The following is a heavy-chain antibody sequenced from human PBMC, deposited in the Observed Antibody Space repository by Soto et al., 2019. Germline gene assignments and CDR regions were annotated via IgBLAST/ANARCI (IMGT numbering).Heavy chain of an antibody. CDR3: VRDQAGAYYYYMDV. V-gene: IGHV1-18*01. Sequence: QVQLVQSGTEVKEPGASVKVSCKASGYTFTDYGFSWVRQAAGQGLEWLGWISAHDGNTNYGQILQGSATMTTDTSTTTAYMELRSLRSDDTAVYYCVRDQAGAYYYYMDVWGKGTTVTVSS. CDR2: ISAHDGNT. D-gene: IGHD6-19*01. CDR1: GYTFTDYG. J-gene: IGHJ6*03.